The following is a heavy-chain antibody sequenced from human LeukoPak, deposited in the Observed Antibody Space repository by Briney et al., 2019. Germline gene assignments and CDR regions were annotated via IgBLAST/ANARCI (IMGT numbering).Heavy chain of an antibody. CDR2: IYHRGSA. D-gene: IGHD2-2*01. V-gene: IGHV4-38-2*02. CDR3: ARVRLVPAAMHAFDI. CDR1: GYSTSSGYY. J-gene: IGHJ3*02. Sequence: SETLSLTCSVSGYSTSSGYYWGWIRPPPGKGLEWIGSIYHRGSAYYNPSLRGRVTISVDTSKNQFSLKLRSVTAADTAMFYCARVRLVPAAMHAFDIWGQGTMVTVSS.